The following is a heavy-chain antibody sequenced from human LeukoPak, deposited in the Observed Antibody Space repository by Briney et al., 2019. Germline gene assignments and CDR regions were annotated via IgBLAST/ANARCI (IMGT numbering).Heavy chain of an antibody. CDR3: ARLSIRDWYRFDY. CDR2: IYYSENT. D-gene: IGHD6-19*01. J-gene: IGHJ4*02. V-gene: IGHV4-59*08. CDR1: GDSISSYY. Sequence: TSETLSLTCTVSGDSISSYYWSWIRQPPGKGLEWIGYIYYSENTNYNPSLKSRVTISIDTSKNQFSLRLSSVTAADTAVYYCARLSIRDWYRFDYWGQGTLVTVSS.